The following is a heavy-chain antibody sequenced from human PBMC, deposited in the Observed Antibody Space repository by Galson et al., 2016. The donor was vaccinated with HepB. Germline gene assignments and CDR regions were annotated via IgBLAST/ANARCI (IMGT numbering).Heavy chain of an antibody. CDR3: AQRRPYDPPNYYAP. V-gene: IGHV2-5*02. D-gene: IGHD3-10*01. J-gene: IGHJ5*02. CDR1: GFSLSSTGLG. Sequence: PALVKPTQTLTLTCTFSGFSLSSTGLGVGWIRQPPGKALEWLAIIYWDDDKRYSPSLRRRLTITKGTSENQVVLTMTKMDPVDTATYYCAQRRPYDPPNYYAPWGQGILVTVSS. CDR2: IYWDDDK.